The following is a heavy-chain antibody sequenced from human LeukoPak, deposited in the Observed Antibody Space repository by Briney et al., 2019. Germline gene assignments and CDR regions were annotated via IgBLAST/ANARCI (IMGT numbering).Heavy chain of an antibody. CDR2: INHSGST. J-gene: IGHJ4*02. D-gene: IGHD3-22*01. Sequence: PSETLSLTCAVYGGSFSGYYWSWIRQPPGKGLEWIGEINHSGSTNYSPSLKSRVTISVDTSKNQFSLKLSSVTAADTAVYYCARLRGASGYCRKYYFDYWGQGTLVTVSS. CDR3: ARLRGASGYCRKYYFDY. V-gene: IGHV4-34*01. CDR1: GGSFSGYY.